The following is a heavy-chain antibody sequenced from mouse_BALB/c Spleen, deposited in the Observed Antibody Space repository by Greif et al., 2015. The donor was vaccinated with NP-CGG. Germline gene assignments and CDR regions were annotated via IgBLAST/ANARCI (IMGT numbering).Heavy chain of an antibody. CDR2: ISGGGSYT. D-gene: IGHD1-2*01. V-gene: IGHV5-9-2*01. CDR3: ARPGIHYYGYVDAMDY. CDR1: GFTFSSYG. J-gene: IGHJ4*01. Sequence: EVKLVESGGGLVKPGGSLKLSCAASGFTFSSYGMSWVRQTPEKRLEWVATISGGGSYTHYPDSAKGRFTIARDNAKNSLYLQMSSLRSEDTALYYCARPGIHYYGYVDAMDYWGQGTSVTVSS.